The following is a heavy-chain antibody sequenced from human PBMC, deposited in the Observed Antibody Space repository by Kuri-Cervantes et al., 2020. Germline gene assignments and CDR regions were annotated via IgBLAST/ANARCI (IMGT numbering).Heavy chain of an antibody. CDR3: GRCHSARWPQFGDAFDV. J-gene: IGHJ3*01. CDR2: INTRMGDT. V-gene: IGHV1-46*01. D-gene: IGHD5-24*01. Sequence: ASVKVSCKASGYTFTDYCFHWVRQAPGQGPEWMGIINTRMGDTKYAEKFQDRVTMTADTSTSTVYMELNSLRSDDTAVYYCGRCHSARWPQFGDAFDVWGQGTLVTVSS. CDR1: GYTFTDYC.